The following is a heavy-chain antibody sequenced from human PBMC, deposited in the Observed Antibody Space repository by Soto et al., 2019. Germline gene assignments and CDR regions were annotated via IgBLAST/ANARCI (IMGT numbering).Heavy chain of an antibody. V-gene: IGHV3-23*01. CDR2: ISGSGGST. D-gene: IGHD2-2*01. CDR3: AKSGGSTSCKDV. J-gene: IGHJ6*02. Sequence: GGSLRLSCAASGFTFSSYAMSWVRQAPGKGLEWVSAISGSGGSTYYADSVKGRFTISRDNSKNTLYLQMNSLRAEDTAAYYCAKSGGSTSCKDVWGQGTTVTVSS. CDR1: GFTFSSYA.